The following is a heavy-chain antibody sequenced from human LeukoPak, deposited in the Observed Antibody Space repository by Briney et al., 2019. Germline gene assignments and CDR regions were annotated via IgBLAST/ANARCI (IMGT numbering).Heavy chain of an antibody. CDR3: ARLIAVAGTNYFDY. Sequence: LGESLKISCKGSGYSFTSYWIGWVRQMPGKGLEWMGIIYPGDSDTRYSPSFQGQVTIPADKSISTAYLQWSSLKASDTAMYYCARLIAVAGTNYFDYWGQGTLVTVSS. V-gene: IGHV5-51*01. D-gene: IGHD6-19*01. CDR2: IYPGDSDT. J-gene: IGHJ4*02. CDR1: GYSFTSYW.